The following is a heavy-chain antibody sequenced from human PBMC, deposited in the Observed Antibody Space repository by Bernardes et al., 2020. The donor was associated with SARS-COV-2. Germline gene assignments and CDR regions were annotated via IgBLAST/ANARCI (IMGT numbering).Heavy chain of an antibody. CDR2: INHSGST. CDR1: GGSFSGYY. J-gene: IGHJ3*02. V-gene: IGHV4-34*01. Sequence: LSLTCAVYGGSFSGYYWSWIRQPPGKGLEWIGEINHSGSTNYSPSLKSRVTISLDTSRNQFSLKMTSVTAADTAVYYCVRAGLSDAFDIWGQGTMVTVSS. CDR3: VRAGLSDAFDI.